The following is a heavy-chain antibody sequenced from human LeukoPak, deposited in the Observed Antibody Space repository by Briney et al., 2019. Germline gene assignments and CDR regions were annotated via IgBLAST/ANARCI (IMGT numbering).Heavy chain of an antibody. CDR3: AKAGYSSSWYSLRWFDP. Sequence: GRSLRLSCAASGFTFDDYAMHWVRQAPGKGLEWVSGISWNSGSIGYADSAKGRFTISRDNAKNSLYLQMNSLRAEDTALYYCAKAGYSSSWYSLRWFDPWGQGTLVTVSS. D-gene: IGHD6-13*01. CDR1: GFTFDDYA. V-gene: IGHV3-9*01. J-gene: IGHJ5*02. CDR2: ISWNSGSI.